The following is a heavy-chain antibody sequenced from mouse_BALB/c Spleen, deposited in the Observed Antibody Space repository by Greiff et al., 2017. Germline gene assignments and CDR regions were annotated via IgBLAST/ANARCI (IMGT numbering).Heavy chain of an antibody. CDR2: IDPFNGGT. D-gene: IGHD4-1*01. CDR1: GYSFTSYY. CDR3: ARAGTFAY. Sequence: EVQLQQSGPELMKPGASVKISCKASGYSFTSYYMHWVKQSHGKSLEWIGYIDPFNGGTSYNQKFKGKATLTVDKSSSTAYMHLSSLTSEDSAVYYCARAGTFAYWGQGTLVTVSA. J-gene: IGHJ3*01. V-gene: IGHV1S135*01.